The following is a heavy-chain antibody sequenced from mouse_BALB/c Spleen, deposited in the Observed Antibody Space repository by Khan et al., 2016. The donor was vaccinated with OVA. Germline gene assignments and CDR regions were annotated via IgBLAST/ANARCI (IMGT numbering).Heavy chain of an antibody. V-gene: IGHV3-2*02. CDR2: ISYSGNT. Sequence: EVQLQESGPGLVKPSQSLSLTCTVTGYSITTDYAWNWIRQFPGNKVEWMGYISYSGNTKYNPSLKSRISITRDTSKNQFFLQLKSVTTEDTARYYCARVYGGDFDYWGQGTTLTVSS. CDR1: GYSITTDYA. CDR3: ARVYGGDFDY. D-gene: IGHD1-1*01. J-gene: IGHJ2*01.